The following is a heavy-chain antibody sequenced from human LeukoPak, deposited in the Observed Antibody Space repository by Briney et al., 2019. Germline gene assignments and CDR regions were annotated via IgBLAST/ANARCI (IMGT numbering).Heavy chain of an antibody. CDR1: GGSISSYY. J-gene: IGHJ4*02. D-gene: IGHD4-23*01. Sequence: SETLSLTCTVSGGSISSYYWSWIRQPPGKGLEWNGYIYYSGSTNYNPSLKSRVTISVDTSKNQFSLKLSSVTAADTAVYYCARALVTTVVTGFDYWGQGTLVTVSS. V-gene: IGHV4-59*01. CDR3: ARALVTTVVTGFDY. CDR2: IYYSGST.